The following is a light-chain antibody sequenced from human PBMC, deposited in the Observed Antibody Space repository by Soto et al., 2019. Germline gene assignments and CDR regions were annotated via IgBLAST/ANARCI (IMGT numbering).Light chain of an antibody. CDR1: QNISSY. CDR2: AAS. Sequence: DIQMTQSPASLSASVGDSVTITCRAGQNISSYLNWYQLKPGKAPKLLLYAASSLQSGVPSRFSGSGSGTEFTLTVSSLQPDDFATYYCQQSYSLPFSFGPGTKVDIE. CDR3: QQSYSLPFS. V-gene: IGKV1-39*01. J-gene: IGKJ3*01.